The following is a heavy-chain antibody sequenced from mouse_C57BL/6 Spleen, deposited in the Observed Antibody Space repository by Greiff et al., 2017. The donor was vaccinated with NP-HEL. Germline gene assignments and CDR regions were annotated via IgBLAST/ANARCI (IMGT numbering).Heavy chain of an antibody. V-gene: IGHV1-15*01. CDR2: IDPETGGT. Sequence: QVQLQQSGAELVRPGASVTLSCKASGYTFTDYEMHWVKQTPVHGLEWIGAIDPETGGTAYNQKFKGKAILTADKSSSTAYMELRSLTSEDSAVYYCTRQREWLPPFDYWGQGTTLTVSS. CDR1: GYTFTDYE. D-gene: IGHD2-2*01. CDR3: TRQREWLPPFDY. J-gene: IGHJ2*01.